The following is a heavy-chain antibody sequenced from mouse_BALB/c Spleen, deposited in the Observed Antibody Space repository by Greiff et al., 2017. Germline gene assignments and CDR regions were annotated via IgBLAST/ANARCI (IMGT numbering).Heavy chain of an antibody. Sequence: EVQRVESGGGLVQPGGSLKLSCAASGFTFSSFGMHWVRQAPEKGLEWVAYISSGSSTIYYADTVKGRFTISRDNPKNTLFLQMTSLRSEDTAMYYCAREGNYGDYAMDYWGQGTSVTVSS. CDR3: AREGNYGDYAMDY. J-gene: IGHJ4*01. D-gene: IGHD1-1*01. V-gene: IGHV5-17*02. CDR2: ISSGSSTI. CDR1: GFTFSSFG.